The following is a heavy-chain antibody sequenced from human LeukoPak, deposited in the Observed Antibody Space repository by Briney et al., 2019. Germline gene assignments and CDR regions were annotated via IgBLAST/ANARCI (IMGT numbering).Heavy chain of an antibody. J-gene: IGHJ4*02. D-gene: IGHD5-24*01. V-gene: IGHV3-23*01. CDR2: ISGSGGST. CDR1: GFTFNGYA. CDR3: AKDQVEMSTIPTAFDY. Sequence: PGGSLRLSCAASGFTFNGYAMSWVRQAPGKGLEWVSGISGSGGSTHYADSVKGRFTISRDNSKNTLYLQMSSLRAEDTAVYYCAKDQVEMSTIPTAFDYWGQGTLVTVSS.